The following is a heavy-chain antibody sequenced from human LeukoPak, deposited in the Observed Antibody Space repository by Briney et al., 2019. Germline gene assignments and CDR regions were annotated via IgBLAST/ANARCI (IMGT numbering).Heavy chain of an antibody. V-gene: IGHV4-59*01. CDR1: GGSISSYY. CDR3: ARERVWRWLQGDTRGFDY. D-gene: IGHD5-24*01. Sequence: SETLSLTCTVSGGSISSYYWSWLRQPPGKGLEWIGYIYYSGSTNYNPSLKSRVTISVDTSKNQFSLKLSSVTAADTAVYYCARERVWRWLQGDTRGFDYWDQGTLVTVSS. J-gene: IGHJ4*02. CDR2: IYYSGST.